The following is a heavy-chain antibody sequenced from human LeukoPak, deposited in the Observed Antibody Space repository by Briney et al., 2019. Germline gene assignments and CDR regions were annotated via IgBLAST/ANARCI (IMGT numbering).Heavy chain of an antibody. Sequence: GGSLRLSCAASGFTVSSNYMSWVRQAPGKGLEWVSVIYSGGSTYYADSVKGRFTISRDNSENTLYLQMNSLRAEDTAVYYCAREPVGGVVAEGYFDYWGQGTLVTVSS. CDR1: GFTVSSNY. D-gene: IGHD2-15*01. V-gene: IGHV3-53*01. CDR2: IYSGGST. J-gene: IGHJ4*02. CDR3: AREPVGGVVAEGYFDY.